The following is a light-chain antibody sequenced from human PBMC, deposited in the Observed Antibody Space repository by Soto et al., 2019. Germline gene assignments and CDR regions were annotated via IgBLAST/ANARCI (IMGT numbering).Light chain of an antibody. Sequence: IQMTQSPSSLSASVGDRXTLXXXASQGIRNDLGWYQQKTGKAPKXXIYAASSLQSGVPSRFSGSGSGTDFNLTISSLQTEDFATYYCLQDYNYPRTFGQGTKVDIK. CDR3: LQDYNYPRT. CDR2: AAS. CDR1: QGIRND. J-gene: IGKJ1*01. V-gene: IGKV1-6*01.